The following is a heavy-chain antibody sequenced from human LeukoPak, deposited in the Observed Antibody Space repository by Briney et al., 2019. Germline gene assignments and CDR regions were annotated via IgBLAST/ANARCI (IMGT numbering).Heavy chain of an antibody. Sequence: ASVKVSCKASGYTFIGSYMHWVGQAPGQGLEGMGWINPNSGGTKYEQKFQGRVTMTRETSISTAFMEVSSLRSDDTAVYYCAIVRSLDILESATGDHWGQGTLVTVSS. D-gene: IGHD4-17*01. CDR2: INPNSGGT. CDR3: AIVRSLDILESATGDH. CDR1: GYTFIGSY. V-gene: IGHV1-2*02. J-gene: IGHJ4*02.